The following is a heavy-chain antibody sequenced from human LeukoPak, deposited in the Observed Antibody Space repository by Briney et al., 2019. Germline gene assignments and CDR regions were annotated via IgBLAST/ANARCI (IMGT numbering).Heavy chain of an antibody. D-gene: IGHD1-1*01. CDR2: INQDGSEK. V-gene: IGHV3-7*01. J-gene: IGHJ6*03. CDR3: ARDWKAGYNDSYYMDA. CDR1: GFTFSSYW. Sequence: GGSLRLSCVVSGFTFSSYWMTWVRQAPGKGLEWVANINQDGSEKNYVDSVKGRFTISRDFAKNSLYLQMNSLRAEDTAVYYCARDWKAGYNDSYYMDAWGKGTTVTVSS.